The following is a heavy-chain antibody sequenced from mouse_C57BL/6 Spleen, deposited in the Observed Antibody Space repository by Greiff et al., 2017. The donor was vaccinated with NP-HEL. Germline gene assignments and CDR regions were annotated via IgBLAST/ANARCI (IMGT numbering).Heavy chain of an antibody. CDR1: GYTFTSYW. CDR3: ARWGDY. J-gene: IGHJ4*01. CDR2: IDPSDSYN. Sequence: QVQLQQPGAELVMPGASVKLSCKASGYTFTSYWMHWVKQRPGQGLEWIGEIDPSDSYNNYNQKFKGKSTLTVDKSSSTAYMQLSSLTSGDSAVYYCARWGDYWGQGTSVTVSS. V-gene: IGHV1-69*01.